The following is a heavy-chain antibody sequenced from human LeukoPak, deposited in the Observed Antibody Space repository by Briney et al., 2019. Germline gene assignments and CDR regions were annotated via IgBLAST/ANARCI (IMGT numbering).Heavy chain of an antibody. V-gene: IGHV3-23*01. CDR1: GFTFSSYA. Sequence: GGSLRLSCAASGFTFSSYAMSWVRQAPGKGLEWVSAISGSGGSTYYADSVKGRFTISRDNSKNTLYLQMNSLRAEDTAVYYCAKHLWRDLVWSGESYYFGYWGQGTLVTVSS. CDR2: ISGSGGST. J-gene: IGHJ4*02. CDR3: AKHLWRDLVWSGESYYFGY. D-gene: IGHD3-10*01.